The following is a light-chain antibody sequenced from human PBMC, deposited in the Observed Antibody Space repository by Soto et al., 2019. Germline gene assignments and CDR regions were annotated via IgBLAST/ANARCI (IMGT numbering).Light chain of an antibody. J-gene: IGKJ5*01. V-gene: IGKV1D-13*01. Sequence: IQMTQSPSSLSASVGDRVTITCRTSQGFRNALAWYQQKAGKVPNLLIYDATTLESGVPSRFSGSESGTDFTLTISSLQHEDVASYYCQQFHDYPITFGQGTRLEIK. CDR2: DAT. CDR3: QQFHDYPIT. CDR1: QGFRNA.